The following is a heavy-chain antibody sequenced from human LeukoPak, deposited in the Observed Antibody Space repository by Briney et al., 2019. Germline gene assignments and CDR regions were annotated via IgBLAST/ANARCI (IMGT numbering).Heavy chain of an antibody. D-gene: IGHD3-10*01. CDR2: ISSSSSYI. CDR3: ARTGGGFAGFDY. V-gene: IGHV3-21*01. Sequence: GGSLRLSCAASGFTFSSYSMNWVRQAPGKGLEWVSSISSSSSYIYYADSVKGRFTISRDNAKNSLYLQMNSLRAEDTAVYYCARTGGGFAGFDYWGQGTLVTVSS. J-gene: IGHJ4*02. CDR1: GFTFSSYS.